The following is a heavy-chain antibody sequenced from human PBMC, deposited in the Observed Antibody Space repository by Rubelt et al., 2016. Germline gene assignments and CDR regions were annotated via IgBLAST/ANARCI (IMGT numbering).Heavy chain of an antibody. D-gene: IGHD4-17*01. CDR3: AVTVPPE. CDR2: IIPIFGTA. J-gene: IGHJ4*02. Sequence: GLEWMGGIIPIFGTANYAQKFQGRVTITADESTSTAYMELSSLRSEDTAVYYCAVTVPPEWGQGTLVTVSS. V-gene: IGHV1-69*01.